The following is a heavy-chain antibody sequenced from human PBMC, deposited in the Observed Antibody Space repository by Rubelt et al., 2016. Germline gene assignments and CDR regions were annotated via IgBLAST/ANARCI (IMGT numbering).Heavy chain of an antibody. CDR2: VSYDGSNK. D-gene: IGHD2-2*02. J-gene: IGHJ6*02. CDR3: ARDLYRVDKVPAATPPKRTYYYYGMDV. V-gene: IGHV3-30*04. CDR1: GFTFSGYA. Sequence: GQLVESGGGLVQPGGSLRLSCAASGFTFSGYAMHWVRQAPGKGLEWVEVVSYDGSNKYYADSVKGRFTISRDNSKNTLYLQMNSLRAEDTAVYYCARDLYRVDKVPAATPPKRTYYYYGMDVWGQGTTVTVSS.